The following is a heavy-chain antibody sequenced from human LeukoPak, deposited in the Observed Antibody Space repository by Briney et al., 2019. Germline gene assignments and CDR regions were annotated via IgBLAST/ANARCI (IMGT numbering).Heavy chain of an antibody. V-gene: IGHV3-23*01. CDR3: ARAANDGYNTILDY. J-gene: IGHJ4*02. CDR1: GFTFSNYA. D-gene: IGHD5-24*01. Sequence: GGSLRLSCAASGFTFSNYAMSWVRQAPGKGLEWVSAISGSGGSTYYADSVKGRFTISRDNAKNSLYLQMSSLRAEDTAVYYCARAANDGYNTILDYWGQGTLVTVSS. CDR2: ISGSGGST.